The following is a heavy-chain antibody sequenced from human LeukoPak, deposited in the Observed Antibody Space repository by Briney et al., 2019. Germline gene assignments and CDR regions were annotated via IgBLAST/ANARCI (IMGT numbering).Heavy chain of an antibody. Sequence: ASVKVSCKASGYTFTSYGISWVRQAPGQGLEWMGWISAYNGNTNYAQKLQGRVTMTTDTSTSTAYMELRSLRSDDTAVYYCARDTYTIGMITFGGVIANEGAFDYWGQGTLVTVSS. CDR2: ISAYNGNT. CDR1: GYTFTSYG. D-gene: IGHD3-16*02. V-gene: IGHV1-18*01. J-gene: IGHJ4*02. CDR3: ARDTYTIGMITFGGVIANEGAFDY.